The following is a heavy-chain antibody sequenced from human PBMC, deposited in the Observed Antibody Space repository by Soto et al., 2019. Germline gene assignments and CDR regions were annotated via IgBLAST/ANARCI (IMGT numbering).Heavy chain of an antibody. J-gene: IGHJ6*02. CDR1: GYTFTSYG. CDR3: ARDHPHYSSSSAYYGMDV. CDR2: ISAYNGNT. Sequence: GASVKVSCKASGYTFTSYGISWVRQAPGQGLEWMGWISAYNGNTNYAQKLQGRVTMTTDTSTSTAYMELRSLRSDDTAVYYCARDHPHYSSSSAYYGMDVWGQGTTVTVSS. V-gene: IGHV1-18*01. D-gene: IGHD6-6*01.